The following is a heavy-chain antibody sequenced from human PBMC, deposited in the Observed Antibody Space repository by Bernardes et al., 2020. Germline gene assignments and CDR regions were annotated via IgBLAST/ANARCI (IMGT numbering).Heavy chain of an antibody. J-gene: IGHJ2*01. CDR3: ARAKYCSSTSCYRGAVSWYFDL. CDR1: GGSFSGYY. D-gene: IGHD2-2*02. V-gene: IGHV4-34*01. Sequence: SDTLSLTCAVYGGSFSGYYWSWLRQPPGKWLEWIGEINHSGSTNSNPSLKSRVTISVDTSKNQFSLKLSSVTAADTAVYYCARAKYCSSTSCYRGAVSWYFDLWGRGTLVTVSS. CDR2: INHSGST.